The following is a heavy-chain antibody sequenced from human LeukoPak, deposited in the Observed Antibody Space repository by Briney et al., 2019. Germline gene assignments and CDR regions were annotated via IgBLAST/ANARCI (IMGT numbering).Heavy chain of an antibody. V-gene: IGHV1-2*02. CDR1: GYTFTDHY. CDR2: INSKTGGT. Sequence: ASVKVSCKASGYTFTDHYVHWLRQAPGQGLEWMGWINSKTGGTNYAAKFQGRVTMTRDTSISTAYMELSSLAFDDTAIYYCARNAMSDYWGQGTLVTVSS. J-gene: IGHJ4*02. D-gene: IGHD2-2*01. CDR3: ARNAMSDY.